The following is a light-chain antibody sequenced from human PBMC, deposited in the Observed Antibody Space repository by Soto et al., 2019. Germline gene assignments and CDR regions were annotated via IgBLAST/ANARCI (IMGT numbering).Light chain of an antibody. J-gene: IGKJ3*01. CDR2: DAS. CDR3: QQRSNWRFT. Sequence: DIVLTQSPATLSSSPGERATLSCRASQSVSSYLAWYQHKPGQAPRLLIYDASTRATGIPARFSGSGSGTDFTLSISSLEPEDFAVYYCQQRSNWRFTFGPGTKVDIK. CDR1: QSVSSY. V-gene: IGKV3-11*01.